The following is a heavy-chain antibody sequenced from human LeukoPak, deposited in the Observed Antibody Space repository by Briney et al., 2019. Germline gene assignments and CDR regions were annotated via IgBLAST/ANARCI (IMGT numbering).Heavy chain of an antibody. J-gene: IGHJ6*03. V-gene: IGHV4-61*02. CDR2: IYTSGST. CDR3: ARSDSSSWGYYYYYYMDV. D-gene: IGHD6-13*01. CDR1: GGSISSGSYY. Sequence: PSETLSLTCTVSGGSISSGSYYWSWIRQPAGKGLEWIGRIYTSGSTNYNPSLKSRVTISVDTSKNQFSLKLSSVTAADTAVYYCARSDSSSWGYYYYYYMDVWGKGTTVTVSS.